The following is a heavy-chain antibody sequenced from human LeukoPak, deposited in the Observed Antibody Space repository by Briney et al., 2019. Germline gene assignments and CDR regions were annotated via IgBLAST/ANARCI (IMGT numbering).Heavy chain of an antibody. Sequence: GESLRLSCAASGFTFTNYAMSWVRQAPGKGLEWVSGITGRSTYYAGSVKGRFTISRDNSKNALYLQMNSLRADDTAVYYCAKGHLSILFPFDSWGQGTLVTVSS. CDR2: ITGRST. CDR3: AKGHLSILFPFDS. J-gene: IGHJ4*02. D-gene: IGHD2-21*01. CDR1: GFTFTNYA. V-gene: IGHV3-23*01.